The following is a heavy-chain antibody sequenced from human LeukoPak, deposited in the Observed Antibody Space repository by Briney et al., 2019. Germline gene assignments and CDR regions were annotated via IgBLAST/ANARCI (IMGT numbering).Heavy chain of an antibody. V-gene: IGHV3-23*01. CDR3: AKCSGWFVRGKDYYYYYLDV. D-gene: IGHD6-19*01. CDR1: GFTFDDYG. Sequence: GGSLRLSCAASGFTFDDYGMSWVRQAPGKGLEWGSAICGSGGSTYYADSVKGRFTISRDNSKNTLYLQMNSLRAEDTAVYYCAKCSGWFVRGKDYYYYYLDVWGKGTTVTVSS. J-gene: IGHJ6*03. CDR2: ICGSGGST.